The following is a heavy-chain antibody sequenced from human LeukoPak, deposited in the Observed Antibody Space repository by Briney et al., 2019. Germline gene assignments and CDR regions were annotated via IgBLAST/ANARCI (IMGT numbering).Heavy chain of an antibody. CDR2: IKQDGSEK. CDR3: ARAVSYDSSGYYRGGYFDY. Sequence: GGSLRLSCAASGFTFSSYWMSWVRQAPGKRLEWVANIKQDGSEKYYVDSVKGRFTISRDNAKNSLYLQMNSLRAEDTAVYYCARAVSYDSSGYYRGGYFDYWGQGTLVTVSS. CDR1: GFTFSSYW. J-gene: IGHJ4*02. V-gene: IGHV3-7*01. D-gene: IGHD3-22*01.